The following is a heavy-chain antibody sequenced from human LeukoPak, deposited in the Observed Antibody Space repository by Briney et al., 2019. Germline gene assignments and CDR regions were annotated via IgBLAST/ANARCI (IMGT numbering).Heavy chain of an antibody. D-gene: IGHD3-3*01. V-gene: IGHV3-48*01. CDR2: ISSSSSTI. CDR1: GFTFSNYN. CDR3: ARDFLEDDY. Sequence: GGSLRLSCAASGFTFSNYNMNWVRQAPGKGLEWVSYISSSSSTIHYAESVKGRFTISRDNVRNSLYLQMNSLRAEDTAVYYCARDFLEDDYWGQGTLVTVSS. J-gene: IGHJ4*02.